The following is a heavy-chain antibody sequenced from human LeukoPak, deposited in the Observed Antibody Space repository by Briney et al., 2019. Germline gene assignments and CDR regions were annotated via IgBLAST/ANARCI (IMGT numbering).Heavy chain of an antibody. CDR1: GYSFTSYW. D-gene: IGHD1/OR15-1a*01. CDR2: IYPGDSDT. V-gene: IGHV5-51*01. CDR3: ATSESQTRFDY. Sequence: GESLKISCKGSGYSFTSYWIGWVRQMPGKGLEWMGIIYPGDSDTRYSPSFQGQVTISADKSINTPYLRWSSLKASDTAMYYCATSESQTRFDYWGQGTLVTVSS. J-gene: IGHJ4*02.